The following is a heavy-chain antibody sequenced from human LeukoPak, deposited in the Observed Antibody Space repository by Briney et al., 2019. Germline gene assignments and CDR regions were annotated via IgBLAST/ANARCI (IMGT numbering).Heavy chain of an antibody. CDR2: IYYSGST. J-gene: IGHJ4*02. D-gene: IGHD3-22*01. CDR3: ARGSADMIIGGTYYFDY. V-gene: IGHV4-59*01. CDR1: GGSISSYY. Sequence: EPSETLSLTCTVSGGSISSYYWSWIRQPPGKGLEWIGYIYYSGSTNYNPSLKSRVTISVDTSKNQFSLKLSSVTAADTAVYYCARGSADMIIGGTYYFDYWGQGTLVTVSS.